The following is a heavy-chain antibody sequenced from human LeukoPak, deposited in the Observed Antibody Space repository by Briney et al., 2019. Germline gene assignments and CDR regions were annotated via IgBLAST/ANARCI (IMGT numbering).Heavy chain of an antibody. J-gene: IGHJ4*02. D-gene: IGHD3-10*01. V-gene: IGHV7-4-1*02. CDR3: ARDPRHYYGSGSYYSPFDY. CDR2: INTNTGNP. CDR1: GYTFTSYA. Sequence: GALVKVSCKASGYTFTSYAMNWVRQAPGQGLEWMGWINTNTGNPTYAQGFTGRFVFSLDTSVSTAYLQISSLKAEDTAVYYCARDPRHYYGSGSYYSPFDYWGQGTLVTVSS.